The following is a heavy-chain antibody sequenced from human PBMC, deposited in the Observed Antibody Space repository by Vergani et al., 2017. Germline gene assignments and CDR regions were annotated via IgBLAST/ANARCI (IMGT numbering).Heavy chain of an antibody. D-gene: IGHD2-2*01. V-gene: IGHV1-69*12. Sequence: QVQLVQSGAEVKKPGSSVKVSCKASGGTFSSYAISWVRQAPGQGLEWMGGIIPIFGTANYAQQFQGRVTITADESTSTAYMEVSSLRSEDTAVYYCARGGPRIVVVPAAMVHYYYYYGMDVWGQGP. CDR1: GGTFSSYA. CDR2: IIPIFGTA. J-gene: IGHJ6*02. CDR3: ARGGPRIVVVPAAMVHYYYYYGMDV.